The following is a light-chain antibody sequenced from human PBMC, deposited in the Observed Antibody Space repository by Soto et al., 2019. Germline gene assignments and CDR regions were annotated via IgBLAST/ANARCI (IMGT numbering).Light chain of an antibody. CDR3: QQYNNWPPFT. CDR2: GAS. V-gene: IGKV3-15*01. Sequence: EIVMTQSPATLSVSPGERATLSCRASQSVSSNLAWYQQKPGQAPRLLIYGASTRATGIPARFSGSGSGTDFNLTISSLQSEDFAVYYCQQYNNWPPFTFGPGTKVDIK. J-gene: IGKJ3*01. CDR1: QSVSSN.